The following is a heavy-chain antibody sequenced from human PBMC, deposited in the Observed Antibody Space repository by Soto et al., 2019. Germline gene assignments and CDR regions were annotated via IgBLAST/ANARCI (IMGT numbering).Heavy chain of an antibody. Sequence: QVQLQESGPGLVKPSETLSLTCTVSGGSINNCYCNWFRQPPGKGLEWIGYFYYNGNANYNPSLQSRVTIPAHPSKNQFSLKLNFVTAADTAVYYGARQPVVDRTGFEPWGRGTLVTVSS. D-gene: IGHD3-22*01. CDR3: ARQPVVDRTGFEP. V-gene: IGHV4-59*08. J-gene: IGHJ5*02. CDR2: FYYNGNA. CDR1: GGSINNCY.